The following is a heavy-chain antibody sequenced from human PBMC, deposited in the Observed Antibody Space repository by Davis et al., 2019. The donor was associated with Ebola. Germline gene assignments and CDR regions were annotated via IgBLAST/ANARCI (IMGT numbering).Heavy chain of an antibody. V-gene: IGHV3-13*01. D-gene: IGHD4-17*01. CDR2: IGTAGDT. CDR1: GFTFRTYD. CDR3: ARAKFGDVVLDY. J-gene: IGHJ4*02. Sequence: PGGSLRLSCAASGFTFRTYDMHWVCQPTGKGLEWVSVIGTAGDTYYRGSVKGRFTISRENARNSLYLQMNSLPAGDTAVYYCARAKFGDVVLDYWGQGTLVTVSS.